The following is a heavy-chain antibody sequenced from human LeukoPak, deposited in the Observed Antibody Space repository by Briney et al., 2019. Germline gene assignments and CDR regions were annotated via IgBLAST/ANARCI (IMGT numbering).Heavy chain of an antibody. CDR2: ITYSGST. D-gene: IGHD4-17*01. Sequence: SDTLSLTCTVSGGSIRSNDYCWGWVRQPPGKGLEWIASITYSGSTYYNPSLRSRVTISVDTSKNQFSLKLTSATAADTAVYYCARATVTTDFDYWGQGTLVTVSS. CDR3: ARATVTTDFDY. J-gene: IGHJ4*02. V-gene: IGHV4-39*01. CDR1: GGSIRSNDYC.